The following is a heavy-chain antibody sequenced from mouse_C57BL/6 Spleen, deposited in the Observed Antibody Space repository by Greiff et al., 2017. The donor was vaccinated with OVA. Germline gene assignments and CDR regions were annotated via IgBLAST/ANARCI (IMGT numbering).Heavy chain of an antibody. V-gene: IGHV1-82*01. CDR2: IYPGDGDT. D-gene: IGHD2-4*01. Sequence: VKLVESGPELVKPGASVKISCKASGYAFSSSWMNWVKQRPGKGLEWIGRIYPGDGDTNYNGKFKGKATLTADKSSSTAYMQLSSLTSEDSAVYFCTRNPIYYDYPHWYFDVWGTGTTVTVSS. CDR3: TRNPIYYDYPHWYFDV. J-gene: IGHJ1*03. CDR1: GYAFSSSW.